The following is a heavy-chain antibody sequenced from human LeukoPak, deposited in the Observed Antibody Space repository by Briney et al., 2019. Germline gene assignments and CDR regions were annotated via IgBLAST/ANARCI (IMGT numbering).Heavy chain of an antibody. V-gene: IGHV3-74*01. CDR3: VPHPGGNFPGFAS. Sequence: GGSLRLSCAASGFTFSGFWMHWVRQAPGKGLVWVSCISFDGSDATYADSVKGRFTISRDNAKNTLHLQMDSLTVEDTAVYYCVPHPGGNFPGFASWGQGTLVTVSS. CDR2: ISFDGSDA. J-gene: IGHJ4*02. CDR1: GFTFSGFW. D-gene: IGHD1-26*01.